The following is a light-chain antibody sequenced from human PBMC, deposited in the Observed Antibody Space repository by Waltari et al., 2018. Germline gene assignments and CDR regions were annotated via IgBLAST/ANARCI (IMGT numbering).Light chain of an antibody. V-gene: IGLV3-21*04. CDR1: NIGSNS. J-gene: IGLJ3*02. CDR2: CDK. CDR3: QVWDSNNDHWV. Sequence: SYVVTQAPSVSLAPGTTARITCGGNNIGSNSVNWYRQKPGQAPVLVLYCDKVRPARSPGRVTGDDSGNAATLLISRGEAGDEADYYCQVWDSNNDHWVFGEGTRLTV.